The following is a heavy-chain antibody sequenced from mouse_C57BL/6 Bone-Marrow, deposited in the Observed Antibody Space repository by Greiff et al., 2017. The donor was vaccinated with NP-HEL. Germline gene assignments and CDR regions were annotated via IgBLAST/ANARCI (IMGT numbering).Heavy chain of an antibody. Sequence: DVKLVESGGGLVKPGGSLKLSCAASGFTFSDYGMHWVRQAPEKGLEWVAYISSGSSTIYYAATVKGRFTISSDNSKNTLCLQMTSLRSEDTAMYYCARNYGSSLPYWYFDVWGTGTTVTVSS. D-gene: IGHD1-1*01. J-gene: IGHJ1*03. CDR2: ISSGSSTI. CDR1: GFTFSDYG. CDR3: ARNYGSSLPYWYFDV. V-gene: IGHV5-17*01.